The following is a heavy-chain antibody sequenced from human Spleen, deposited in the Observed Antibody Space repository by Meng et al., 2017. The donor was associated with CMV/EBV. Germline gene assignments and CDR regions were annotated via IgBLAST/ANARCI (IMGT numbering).Heavy chain of an antibody. CDR1: GYGFSVFY. V-gene: IGHV1-2*02. D-gene: IGHD6-13*01. J-gene: IGHJ5*02. CDR2: VSPSTGGS. CDR3: ARDALQLRHNWFDP. Sequence: KAVGYGFSVFYMHWLRQAPGHGLEWMGWVSPSTGGSRIAQKFQGRVTMTRDMSINTAYMEVTGLTSDDTAVYYCARDALQLRHNWFDPWGQGTLVTVSS.